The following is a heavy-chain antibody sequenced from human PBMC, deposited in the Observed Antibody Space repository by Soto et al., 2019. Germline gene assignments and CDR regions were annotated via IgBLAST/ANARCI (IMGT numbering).Heavy chain of an antibody. CDR1: GFTFSSYG. CDR2: ISYEGSNK. Sequence: QVQLVESGGGVVQPGRSLRLSCAASGFTFSSYGIHWVRQAPGKGLGWAAFISYEGSNKYYADSVKGRFTVSRDNSKNKLYLPMNSLRAEDTAVYYCAKVGPAYSGYDYFDYWGQGTLVTVSS. CDR3: AKVGPAYSGYDYFDY. D-gene: IGHD5-12*01. V-gene: IGHV3-30*18. J-gene: IGHJ4*02.